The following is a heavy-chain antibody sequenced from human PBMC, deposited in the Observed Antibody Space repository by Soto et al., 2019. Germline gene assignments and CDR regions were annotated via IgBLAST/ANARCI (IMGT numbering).Heavy chain of an antibody. Sequence: PGGSLRLSCAASGFTFSSFWMSWVRQAPGKGLEWVANIKQDGSEEYYVDSVKARFTISRDNAKNSLYLQMNSLRAEDTAVYYCARDISCPPGTSCSPAGMDVWGQGTTVTAP. CDR3: ARDISCPPGTSCSPAGMDV. D-gene: IGHD2-2*01. CDR1: GFTFSSFW. V-gene: IGHV3-7*01. J-gene: IGHJ6*02. CDR2: IKQDGSEE.